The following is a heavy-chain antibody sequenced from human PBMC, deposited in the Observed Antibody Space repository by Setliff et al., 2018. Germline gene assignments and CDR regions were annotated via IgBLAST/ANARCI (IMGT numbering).Heavy chain of an antibody. CDR2: IIPILGIA. J-gene: IGHJ4*02. D-gene: IGHD6-6*01. Sequence: SVKVSCKASGGTFSSYAISWVRQAPGQGLEWMGGIIPILGIANYAQKLQGRVTMTTDTSTSTAYMELSSLRSEDTAVYYCARDNSSSSGEVDYWGQGTLVTVSS. CDR3: ARDNSSSSGEVDY. CDR1: GGTFSSYA. V-gene: IGHV1-69*10.